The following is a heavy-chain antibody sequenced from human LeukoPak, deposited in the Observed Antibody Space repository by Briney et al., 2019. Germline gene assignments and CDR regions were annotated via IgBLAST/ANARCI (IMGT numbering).Heavy chain of an antibody. CDR3: ARVRGYYDSSGYDY. J-gene: IGHJ4*02. CDR2: IYYSGST. Sequence: SETLSLTFTVSGASSSSYYWSGIRQPPGKELEWIGYIYYSGSTNYNPALKSRVTISEDTCKNQISLKLSSVTAADTAVYYCARVRGYYDSSGYDYWGQGTLVTVSS. D-gene: IGHD3-22*01. CDR1: GASSSSYY. V-gene: IGHV4-59*01.